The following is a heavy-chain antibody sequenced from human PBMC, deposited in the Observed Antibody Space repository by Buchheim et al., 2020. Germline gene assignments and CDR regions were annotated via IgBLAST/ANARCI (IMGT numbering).Heavy chain of an antibody. V-gene: IGHV3-30*18. CDR2: ISYDGSVD. CDR3: TKEPLVNTGYYYPH. D-gene: IGHD2/OR15-2a*01. J-gene: IGHJ4*02. CDR1: GFIFSNFG. Sequence: QVQLVESGGGVVQPGRSLRLSCAASGFIFSNFGMHWVRRAPGKGLEWVAVISYDGSVDYYAASVKGRFTFSRDNSKNTMWMQMNSLRPEDTAVYYCTKEPLVNTGYYYPHWGQGTL.